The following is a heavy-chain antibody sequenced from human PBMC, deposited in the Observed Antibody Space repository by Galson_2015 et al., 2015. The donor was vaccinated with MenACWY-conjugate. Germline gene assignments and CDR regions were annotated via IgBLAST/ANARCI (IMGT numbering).Heavy chain of an antibody. Sequence: SLRLSCAASGFTFSDYDMSWIRQAPGKGLEWVSYISSGGSSINHAEFVKGRFTISRDNAKNSQYLRMNSLRAEDTAVYYCAREGGAAKEFDYWGQGTLVTVSS. D-gene: IGHD2-15*01. CDR3: AREGGAAKEFDY. J-gene: IGHJ4*02. CDR2: ISSGGSSI. V-gene: IGHV3-11*01. CDR1: GFTFSDYD.